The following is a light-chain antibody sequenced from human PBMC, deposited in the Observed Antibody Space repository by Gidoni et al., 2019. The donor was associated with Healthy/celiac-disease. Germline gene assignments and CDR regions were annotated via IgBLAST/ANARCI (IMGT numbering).Light chain of an antibody. J-gene: IGLJ1*01. V-gene: IGLV3-1*01. CDR3: QAWDSSTEV. Sequence: SYELTQPPSVSVSPGQTARITCSGDKLGDNYACWYQQKPGQSPVLVIYQDSKRPSGIPERFSGSNSGNTATLTISGTQAMDEADYYCQAWDSSTEVFGTGTKVTVL. CDR2: QDS. CDR1: KLGDNY.